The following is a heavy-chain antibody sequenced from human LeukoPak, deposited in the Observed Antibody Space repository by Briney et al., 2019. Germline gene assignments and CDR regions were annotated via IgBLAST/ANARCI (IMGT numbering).Heavy chain of an antibody. CDR2: ISGSGGST. Sequence: PGGTLRLSCAASGFTFSSYGMSWVRQAPGKGLEWVSAISGSGGSTYYADSVKGRFTISRDNSKNTLYLQMNSLRAEETALYYSARSFILDYGDYAGAFDIWGQGTMVTVSS. J-gene: IGHJ3*02. V-gene: IGHV3-23*01. CDR1: GFTFSSYG. CDR3: ARSFILDYGDYAGAFDI. D-gene: IGHD4-17*01.